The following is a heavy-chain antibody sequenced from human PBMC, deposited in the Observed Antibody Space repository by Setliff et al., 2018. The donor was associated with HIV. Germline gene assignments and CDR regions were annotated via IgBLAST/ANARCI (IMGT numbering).Heavy chain of an antibody. V-gene: IGHV4-39*07. J-gene: IGHJ5*01. CDR2: IYYDGRT. CDR3: ARGGAVSADFDS. Sequence: SETLSLTCTVSGGSISTGAYYWGWIRQPPGKGLEWIGSIYYDGRTFYKPSPKSRLTISVDTSKNQFSLSLNAVTAADTAVYFCARGGAVSADFDSWGQGTLVTVSS. CDR1: GGSISTGAYY. D-gene: IGHD3-16*01.